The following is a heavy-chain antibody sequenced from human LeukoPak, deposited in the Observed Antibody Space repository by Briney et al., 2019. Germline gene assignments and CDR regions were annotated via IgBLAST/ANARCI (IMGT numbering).Heavy chain of an antibody. Sequence: SVKVSSKASGGTFSSYAISWVRQAPGQGPEWMGGIIPIFGTANYAQKFQGRVTITADESTSTAYMELSSLRSGDTAVYYCASPGDYGFDDYWGQGTLVTVSS. CDR3: ASPGDYGFDDY. D-gene: IGHD3-10*01. CDR1: GGTFSSYA. J-gene: IGHJ4*02. CDR2: IIPIFGTA. V-gene: IGHV1-69*13.